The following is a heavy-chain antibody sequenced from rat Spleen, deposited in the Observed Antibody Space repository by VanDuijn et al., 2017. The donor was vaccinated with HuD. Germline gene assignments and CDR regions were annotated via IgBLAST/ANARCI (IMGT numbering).Heavy chain of an antibody. CDR1: GFTFNNYW. CDR3: TRLAIPPFDY. D-gene: IGHD3-8*01. V-gene: IGHV5-31*01. CDR2: ITNVAGRT. Sequence: EVQVVESGGGLVQPGRSLKLSCVASGFTFNNYWMTWIRQSPGKGLEWVASITNVAGRTHYPDSVKGRFTISRDNAKSTLYLQMDSLRSEDTASYYCTRLAIPPFDYWGQGVMVTVSS. J-gene: IGHJ2*01.